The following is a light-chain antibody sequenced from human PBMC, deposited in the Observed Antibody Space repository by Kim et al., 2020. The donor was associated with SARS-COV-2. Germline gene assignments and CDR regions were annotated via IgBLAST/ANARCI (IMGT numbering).Light chain of an antibody. V-gene: IGLV3-1*01. J-gene: IGLJ2*01. Sequence: SPGQTASITCSGDKLGDKYACWYQQKPGQAPVLVIYQDSKRPSGIPERFSGSNSGNTATLTISGTQAMDEADYYCQAWDSSISVVFGGGTKLTVL. CDR3: QAWDSSISVV. CDR1: KLGDKY. CDR2: QDS.